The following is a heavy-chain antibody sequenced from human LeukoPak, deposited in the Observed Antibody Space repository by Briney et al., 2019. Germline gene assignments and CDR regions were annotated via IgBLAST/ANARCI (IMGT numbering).Heavy chain of an antibody. CDR3: ARDKVVITPGLFDY. D-gene: IGHD3-22*01. CDR1: GFTFSDYY. CDR2: ISSSGSTI. Sequence: GGSLRLSCAASGFTFSDYYMSWLRQAPGKGLEWVSYISSSGSTIYYADSVKGRFTISRDNAKNSLYLQMNSLRAEDTAVYYCARDKVVITPGLFDYWGQGTLVTVSS. V-gene: IGHV3-11*01. J-gene: IGHJ4*02.